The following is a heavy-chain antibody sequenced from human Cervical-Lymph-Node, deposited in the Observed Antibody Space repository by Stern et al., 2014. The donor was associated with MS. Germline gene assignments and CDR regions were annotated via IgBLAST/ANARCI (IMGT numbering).Heavy chain of an antibody. V-gene: IGHV3-23*01. Sequence: EVHLLESGGTLVQPGGSLRLSCAASGFTFSSYAMSWVRQAPGTVLEWVSVISGSDGSTFYADSVKGRFTISRDNSKNTLFLQMNSLRAEDTAVYYCAKVYGSGPFDYWGQGTLVTVSS. J-gene: IGHJ4*02. CDR3: AKVYGSGPFDY. D-gene: IGHD6-19*01. CDR2: ISGSDGST. CDR1: GFTFSSYA.